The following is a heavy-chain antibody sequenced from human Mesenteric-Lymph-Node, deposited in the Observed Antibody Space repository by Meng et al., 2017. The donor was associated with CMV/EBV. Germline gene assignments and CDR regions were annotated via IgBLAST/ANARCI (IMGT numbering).Heavy chain of an antibody. J-gene: IGHJ4*02. V-gene: IGHV4-4*02. CDR1: GGSISRSNW. D-gene: IGHD6-13*01. CDR2: IYHSGST. Sequence: CAVSGGSISRSNWWSWVRQPPGKGLEWIGEIYHSGSTNYNPSLKSRVTISVDKSKNQFSLKLSSVTAADTAVYYCARASSSHGTGVDYWGQGTLVTVSS. CDR3: ARASSSHGTGVDY.